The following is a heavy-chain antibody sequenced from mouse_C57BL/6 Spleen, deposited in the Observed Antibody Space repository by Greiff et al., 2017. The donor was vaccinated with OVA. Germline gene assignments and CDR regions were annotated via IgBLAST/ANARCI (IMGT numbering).Heavy chain of an antibody. V-gene: IGHV1-82*01. Sequence: VQLVESGPELVKPGASVKISCKASGYAFSSSWMNWVKQRPGKGLEWIGRIYPGDGDTNYNGKFKGKATLTADKSSSTAYMQLSSLTSEDSAVYFCARESYYKGAMDYWGQGTSVTVSS. D-gene: IGHD2-12*01. CDR1: GYAFSSSW. CDR2: IYPGDGDT. J-gene: IGHJ4*01. CDR3: ARESYYKGAMDY.